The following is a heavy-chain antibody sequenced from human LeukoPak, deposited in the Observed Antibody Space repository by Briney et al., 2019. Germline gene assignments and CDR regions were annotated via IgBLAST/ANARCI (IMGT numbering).Heavy chain of an antibody. V-gene: IGHV3-23*01. CDR1: GFIFNNYA. D-gene: IGHD2-2*02. J-gene: IGHJ6*01. Sequence: TGGSLRLSCAASGFIFNNYAMSWVRQAPGRGLEWVSAISGSGGSAYYAASVRGRFTISRDNSKNTLFLQMDSLRGEDTAVYYCAQGSYCTGTDCYNMDCWGQGTTVTVSS. CDR3: AQGSYCTGTDCYNMDC. CDR2: ISGSGGSA.